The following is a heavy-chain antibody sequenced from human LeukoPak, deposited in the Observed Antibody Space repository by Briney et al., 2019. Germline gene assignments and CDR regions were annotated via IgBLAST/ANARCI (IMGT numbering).Heavy chain of an antibody. CDR2: ISNSGSTI. CDR3: ARGNWFDP. V-gene: IGHV3-48*04. J-gene: IGHJ5*02. Sequence: GGSLRLSCAASGFTFSSFWMHWVRQAPGKGLEWVSYISNSGSTIYYADSVKGRFTISRDNAKNSLYLHMNSLRAEDTALYNCARGNWFDPWGQGTLVTVSS. CDR1: GFTFSSFW.